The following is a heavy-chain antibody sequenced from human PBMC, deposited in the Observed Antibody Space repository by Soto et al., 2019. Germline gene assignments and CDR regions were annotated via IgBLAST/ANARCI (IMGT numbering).Heavy chain of an antibody. CDR1: GFTFSSYA. J-gene: IGHJ4*02. CDR3: GRYYYDCGGYYSVRF. CDR2: ICGSGDTT. D-gene: IGHD3-22*01. V-gene: IGHV3-23*01. Sequence: GVSLRLSCAASGFTFSSYAMSWVRQAPGKGLEWVSGICGSGDTTYHADSVKGRFTISRDNSKNTLYLQMNSLRAEDTAVYYCGRYYYDCGGYYSVRFWGQGTLVTVSS.